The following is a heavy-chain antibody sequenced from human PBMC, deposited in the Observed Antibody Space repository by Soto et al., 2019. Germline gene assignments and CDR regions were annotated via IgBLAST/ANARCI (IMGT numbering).Heavy chain of an antibody. CDR1: GGSISSGDYY. CDR2: IYYSGST. V-gene: IGHV4-30-4*01. CDR3: ASRHSSPFFDY. Sequence: SETLSLTCTVSGGSISSGDYYWSWIRQPPGKGLEWIGSIYYSGSTYYNPSLKSRVTISVDTSKNQFSLKLNSVTAADTAVYYCASRHSSPFFDYWGQGTLVTGSS. D-gene: IGHD6-13*01. J-gene: IGHJ4*02.